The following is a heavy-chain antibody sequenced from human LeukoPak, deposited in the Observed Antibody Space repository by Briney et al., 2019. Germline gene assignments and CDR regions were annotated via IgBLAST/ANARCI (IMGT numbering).Heavy chain of an antibody. J-gene: IGHJ4*02. V-gene: IGHV1-2*02. D-gene: IGHD6-13*01. Sequence: ASVKVSCKASGYTSTGYYMHWVRQAPGQGLEWMGWINPNSGGTNYAQKFQGRVTMTRDTSISTAYMELSRLRSDDTAVYYCARDYLIAAAGSDYWGQGTLVTVSS. CDR2: INPNSGGT. CDR3: ARDYLIAAAGSDY. CDR1: GYTSTGYY.